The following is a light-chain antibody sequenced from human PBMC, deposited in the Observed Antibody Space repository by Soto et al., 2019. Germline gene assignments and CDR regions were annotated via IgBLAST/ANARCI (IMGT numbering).Light chain of an antibody. J-gene: IGKJ1*01. V-gene: IGKV1-5*03. Sequence: IPTSTSASKLSGSVGTRVTILCQASQTISSWLAWYQQKPGKAPKLLIYKASTLKSGVPSRFSGSGSGTEFTLTISSLQPDDFATYYCQHYNSYSEAFGQGTKVDIK. CDR1: QTISSW. CDR2: KAS. CDR3: QHYNSYSEA.